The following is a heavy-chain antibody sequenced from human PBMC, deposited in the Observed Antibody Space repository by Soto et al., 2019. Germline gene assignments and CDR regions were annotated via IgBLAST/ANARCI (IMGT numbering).Heavy chain of an antibody. CDR2: ISTYNGNT. J-gene: IGHJ5*02. D-gene: IGHD2-15*01. V-gene: IGHV1-18*04. Sequence: QVQLVQSGGEVKKPGASVKVSCKASGYTFSTYGITWVRQAPGRGLEWLGWISTYNGNTNSAQNLQDRFTMTTDTSTSTAYMELRRLRIVDTAVYYCARAKILITPSWFDPWGEGTLVTVSS. CDR1: GYTFSTYG. CDR3: ARAKILITPSWFDP.